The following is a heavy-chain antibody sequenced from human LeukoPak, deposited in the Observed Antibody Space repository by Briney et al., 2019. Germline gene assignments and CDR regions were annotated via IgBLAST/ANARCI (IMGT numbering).Heavy chain of an antibody. V-gene: IGHV1-8*03. CDR2: MNPNSGNT. J-gene: IGHJ6*03. Sequence: ASVKVSCKASGYTFTSYDINGVRHATGQGLEWMGWMNPNSGNTGYAQKFQGRATNTRNTSISTAYIELSSLRSEERAVYYCARESYSYDILTGPYYYCNYFIDLWGKGTTVTLSS. CDR3: ARESYSYDILTGPYYYCNYFIDL. CDR1: GYTFTSYD. D-gene: IGHD3-9*01.